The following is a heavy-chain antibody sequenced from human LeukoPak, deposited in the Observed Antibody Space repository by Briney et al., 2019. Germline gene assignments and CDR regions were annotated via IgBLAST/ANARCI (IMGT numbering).Heavy chain of an antibody. D-gene: IGHD5-18*01. V-gene: IGHV1-18*01. Sequence: GASVKVSCKASGYTFTIYGISWVRQAPGQGLEWMGWISAYNGNTNYAQKLQGRVTMTTDTSTSTAYMELRSLRSDDTAVYYCARDRSGYSYGPRVYYYGMDVWGQGTTVTVSS. CDR2: ISAYNGNT. CDR3: ARDRSGYSYGPRVYYYGMDV. J-gene: IGHJ6*02. CDR1: GYTFTIYG.